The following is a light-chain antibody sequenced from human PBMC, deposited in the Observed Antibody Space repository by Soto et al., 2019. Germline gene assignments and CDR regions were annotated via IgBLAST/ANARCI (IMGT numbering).Light chain of an antibody. CDR1: QSVTSNF. V-gene: IGKV3-20*01. Sequence: EIVLTQSPGTLSLSPGERATLSCRASQSVTSNFLAWYQHTPGQAPRLLIYDASSRAAGIPDRFSGSGSGTDFILTISRLEPGDFAVYYCQQYNTWPPITFGQGTRLEIK. CDR3: QQYNTWPPIT. J-gene: IGKJ5*01. CDR2: DAS.